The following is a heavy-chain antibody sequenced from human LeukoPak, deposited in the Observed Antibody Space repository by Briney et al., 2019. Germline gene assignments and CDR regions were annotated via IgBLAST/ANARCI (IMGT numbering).Heavy chain of an antibody. J-gene: IGHJ4*02. CDR2: INSDGSST. CDR1: GFTFSSYW. V-gene: IGHV3-74*01. D-gene: IGHD5-12*01. Sequence: GGSLRLSCAASGFTFSSYWMHWVRQAPGKGLVWVSRINSDGSSTSYADSVKGRFTTSRDNAKNTLYLQMNSLRAEDTAVYYCARDGGYSGYDTALDYWGQGTLVTVSS. CDR3: ARDGGYSGYDTALDY.